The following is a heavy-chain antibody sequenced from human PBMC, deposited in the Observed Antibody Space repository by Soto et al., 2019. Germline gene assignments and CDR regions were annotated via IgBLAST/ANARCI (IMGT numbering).Heavy chain of an antibody. D-gene: IGHD6-19*01. CDR1: GFAFSDYY. Sequence: GGSLRLSCAASGFAFSDYYMSWIRQAPGKGLEWVSYISSSSSYTNYADSVKGRFTISRDNAKNSLYLQMNSLRAEDTAVYYCARDGGAVAGTSPPPDYYGMDVWGQGTTVTVSS. V-gene: IGHV3-11*06. J-gene: IGHJ6*02. CDR2: ISSSSSYT. CDR3: ARDGGAVAGTSPPPDYYGMDV.